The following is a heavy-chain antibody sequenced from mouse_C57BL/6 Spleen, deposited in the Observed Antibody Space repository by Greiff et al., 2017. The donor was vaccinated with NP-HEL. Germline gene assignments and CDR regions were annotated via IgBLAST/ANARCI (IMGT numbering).Heavy chain of an antibody. CDR1: GYTFTSYW. V-gene: IGHV1-50*01. J-gene: IGHJ4*01. CDR3: AREMGRRYAMDY. D-gene: IGHD4-1*01. CDR2: IDPSDSYT. Sequence: QVQLQQSGAELVKPGASVKLSCKASGYTFTSYWMQWVKQRPGQGLEWIGEIDPSDSYTNYNQKFKGKATLTVDTSSSTAYMQLSSLTSEDSAVYYCAREMGRRYAMDYWGQGTSVTVSS.